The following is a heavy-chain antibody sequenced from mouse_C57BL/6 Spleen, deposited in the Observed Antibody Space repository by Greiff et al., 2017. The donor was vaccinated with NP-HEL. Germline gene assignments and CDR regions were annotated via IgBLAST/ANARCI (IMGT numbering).Heavy chain of an antibody. D-gene: IGHD2-4*01. CDR3: ARYDYDVDWFAY. CDR1: GYAFSSSW. V-gene: IGHV1-82*01. J-gene: IGHJ3*01. CDR2: IYPGDGDT. Sequence: QVQLQQSGPELVKPGASVKISCKASGYAFSSSWMNWVKQRPGKGLEWIGRIYPGDGDTNYNGKFKGKATLTADKSSSTAYMQLSSLTSEDSAVYFCARYDYDVDWFAYWGQGTLVTVSA.